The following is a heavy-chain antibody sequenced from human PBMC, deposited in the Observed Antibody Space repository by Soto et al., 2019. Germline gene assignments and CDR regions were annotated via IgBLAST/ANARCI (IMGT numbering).Heavy chain of an antibody. Sequence: ASVKVSCKASGYTFTSYAMHWVRQAPGQRLEWMGWINAGNGNTKYSQKFQGRVTITRDTSASTAYMELSSLRSEDTAVYYCARDHSGDNWFDPWGQGTLVTVSS. CDR3: ARDHSGDNWFDP. V-gene: IGHV1-3*01. J-gene: IGHJ5*02. CDR1: GYTFTSYA. CDR2: INAGNGNT. D-gene: IGHD1-1*01.